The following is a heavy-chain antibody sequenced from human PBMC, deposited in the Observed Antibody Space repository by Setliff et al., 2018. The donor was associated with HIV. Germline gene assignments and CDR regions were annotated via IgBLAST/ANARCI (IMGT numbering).Heavy chain of an antibody. CDR3: ARAINEIAVAGTGDGFDI. CDR1: GYKVTNYG. D-gene: IGHD6-19*01. Sequence: ASVKVSCKASGYKVTNYGISWVRQAPGQGLKWMGWISTYNGKTHYEQNVQGRVTLTTDPTTTTAYMELRSLRSDDTAVYFCARAINEIAVAGTGDGFDIWGQGTMVTVSS. V-gene: IGHV1-18*01. CDR2: ISTYNGKT. J-gene: IGHJ3*02.